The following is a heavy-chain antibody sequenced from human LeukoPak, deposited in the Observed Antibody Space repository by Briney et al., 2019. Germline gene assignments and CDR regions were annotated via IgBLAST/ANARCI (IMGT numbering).Heavy chain of an antibody. V-gene: IGHV4-39*07. CDR2: ITYTATT. Sequence: SETLSLTCSVSGASVNSRDSYWAWVRQSPGKGLEWIGTITYTATTYSNPSLKSRFTLSLDTSKDQFSLNLNSVSAADSAVYYCVRHKVPAARTHLDLWGQGTLVIVSS. CDR3: VRHKVPAARTHLDL. J-gene: IGHJ4*02. CDR1: GASVNSRDSY. D-gene: IGHD2-2*01.